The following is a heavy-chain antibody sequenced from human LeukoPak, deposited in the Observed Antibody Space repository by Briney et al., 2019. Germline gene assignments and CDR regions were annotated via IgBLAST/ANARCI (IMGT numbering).Heavy chain of an antibody. Sequence: GASVKVSCKASGGTFSSYAISWVRQAPGQGLEWMGGIIPIFGTANYAQKFQGRVTITADKSTSTAYMELSSLRSEDTAVYYCACARTIFGVVTDDYWGQGTLVTVSS. D-gene: IGHD3-3*01. V-gene: IGHV1-69*06. J-gene: IGHJ4*02. CDR1: GGTFSSYA. CDR3: ACARTIFGVVTDDY. CDR2: IIPIFGTA.